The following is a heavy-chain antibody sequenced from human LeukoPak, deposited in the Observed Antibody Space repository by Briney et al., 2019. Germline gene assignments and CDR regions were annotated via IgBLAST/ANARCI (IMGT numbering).Heavy chain of an antibody. CDR2: VYYSGST. CDR3: ARYPLYCSGGSCYSDY. V-gene: IGHV4-59*08. J-gene: IGHJ4*02. Sequence: SETLSLTCTVYGGSISSYYWSWNRQPPGKGLKWSGSVYYSGSTNYNPSLKSRVTISVDTSNNQFSLKLSSVTAADTAVYYCARYPLYCSGGSCYSDYWGQGTLVTVSS. D-gene: IGHD2-15*01. CDR1: GGSISSYY.